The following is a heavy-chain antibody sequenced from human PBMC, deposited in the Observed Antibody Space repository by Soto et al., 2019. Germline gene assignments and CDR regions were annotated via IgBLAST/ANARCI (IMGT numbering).Heavy chain of an antibody. CDR3: ARYGSGSYFVYYYGMDV. CDR1: GGSTSSYY. D-gene: IGHD3-10*01. V-gene: IGHV4-59*01. CDR2: IYYSGST. Sequence: SETLSLTCSVSGGSTSSYYWSWIRQPPGKGLEWIGYIYYSGSTDYSPSLKSRVTMSIDTSQNQVSLKLTSVTTADTAVYYCARYGSGSYFVYYYGMDVSGQGTTVTVSS. J-gene: IGHJ6*02.